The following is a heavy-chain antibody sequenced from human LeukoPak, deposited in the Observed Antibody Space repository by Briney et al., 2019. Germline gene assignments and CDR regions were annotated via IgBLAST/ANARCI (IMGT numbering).Heavy chain of an antibody. CDR1: GFTFSDYG. CDR2: ISYVGNNK. Sequence: PGGSLRLSCAASGFTFSDYGMHWVRQAPGKGLDWVSLISYVGNNKYYADSVKGRFTISRDNSKNTLYLQMNSLRAEDTAVYYCARDYYYDSSGYPTPGYWGQGTLVTVSS. V-gene: IGHV3-30*03. D-gene: IGHD3-22*01. J-gene: IGHJ4*02. CDR3: ARDYYYDSSGYPTPGY.